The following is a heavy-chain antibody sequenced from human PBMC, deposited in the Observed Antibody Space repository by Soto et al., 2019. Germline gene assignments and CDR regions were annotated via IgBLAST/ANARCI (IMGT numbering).Heavy chain of an antibody. D-gene: IGHD6-19*01. CDR2: IGTAGDT. CDR1: GFTFSIYD. V-gene: IGHV3-13*04. J-gene: IGHJ4*02. Sequence: GGSLRLSCAASGFTFSIYDMHWVRQATGKGLEWVSAIGTAGDTYYPDSVKGRFTISRDNSKNTLYLQMNSLRAEDTAVYYCAKQGVAVAGPFDYWGQGTLVTVSS. CDR3: AKQGVAVAGPFDY.